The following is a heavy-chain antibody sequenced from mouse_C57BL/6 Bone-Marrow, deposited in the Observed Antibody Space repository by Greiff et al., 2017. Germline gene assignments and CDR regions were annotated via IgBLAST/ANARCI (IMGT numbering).Heavy chain of an antibody. J-gene: IGHJ2*01. D-gene: IGHD1-1*01. V-gene: IGHV1-54*01. CDR2: INPGSGGT. Sequence: VQLQQSGAELVRPGTSVKVSCKASGYSFTNYLIEWVKQRPGQGLEWIGVINPGSGGTNYNEKFKGKATLTADKSSSTAYMQLSSLTSEDSAVYFCARGTTVVPYYFDYWGQGTTLTVSS. CDR3: ARGTTVVPYYFDY. CDR1: GYSFTNYL.